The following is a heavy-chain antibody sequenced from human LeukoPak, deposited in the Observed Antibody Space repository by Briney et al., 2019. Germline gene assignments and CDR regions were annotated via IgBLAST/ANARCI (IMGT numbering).Heavy chain of an antibody. V-gene: IGHV1-24*01. CDR2: FDPEDGET. CDR3: ATDHTGPIVGATTGEFDP. CDR1: GYTLTELS. Sequence: ASVKVSCKVSGYTLTELSMHWVRQAPGKGLEWMGGFDPEDGETIYAQKFQGRVTMTEDTSTDTAYMELSSLRSEDTAVYYCATDHTGPIVGATTGEFDPWGQGTLVTVSS. D-gene: IGHD1-26*01. J-gene: IGHJ5*02.